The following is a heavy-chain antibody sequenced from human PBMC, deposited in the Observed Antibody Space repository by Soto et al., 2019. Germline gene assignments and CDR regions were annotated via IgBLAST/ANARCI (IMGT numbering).Heavy chain of an antibody. D-gene: IGHD3-22*01. Sequence: QVQLQESGPGLVKPSQTLSLTCTVSGGSISSGDYYWSWIRQPPGKGLEWIGYIYYSGSTYYNPSLKCRITISVDTSKNQFSLKLSSVTAADTAVYYCARVRYYDSSGYLGPFDYWGQGTLVTVSS. V-gene: IGHV4-30-4*01. CDR1: GGSISSGDYY. CDR3: ARVRYYDSSGYLGPFDY. CDR2: IYYSGST. J-gene: IGHJ4*02.